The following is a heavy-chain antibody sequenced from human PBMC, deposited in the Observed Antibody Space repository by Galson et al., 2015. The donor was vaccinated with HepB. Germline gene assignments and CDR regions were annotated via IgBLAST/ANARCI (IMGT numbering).Heavy chain of an antibody. J-gene: IGHJ4*02. CDR1: GFTFSSYS. CDR2: ISSSSSTI. V-gene: IGHV3-48*01. D-gene: IGHD3-3*01. CDR3: ARVDYDFWSGYSLFDY. Sequence: SLRLSCAASGFTFSSYSMNWVRQAPGKGLEWVSYISSSSSTIYYADSVKGRFTISRDNAKNSLYLQMNSLRAEDTAVYYCARVDYDFWSGYSLFDYWGQGTLVTVSS.